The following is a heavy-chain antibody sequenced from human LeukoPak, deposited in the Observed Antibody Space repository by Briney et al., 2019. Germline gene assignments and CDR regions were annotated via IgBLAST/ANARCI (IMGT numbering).Heavy chain of an antibody. CDR3: ARDRGSSRVDC. D-gene: IGHD2-15*01. CDR2: IYYSGST. CDR1: GDSISSGDYY. V-gene: IGHV4-30-4*08. J-gene: IGHJ4*02. Sequence: PSQTLSLTCTVSGDSISSGDYYWSWIRQPPGKCLEWIGYIYYSGSTSYNPSLKSRVTISGDTSKNQFSLKLSSVTAADTAVYYCARDRGSSRVDCWGQGTLVTVSS.